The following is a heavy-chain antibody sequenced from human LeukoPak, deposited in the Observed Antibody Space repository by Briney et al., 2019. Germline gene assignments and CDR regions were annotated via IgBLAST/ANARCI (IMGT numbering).Heavy chain of an antibody. J-gene: IGHJ3*02. CDR3: ARPRDAMVRGVIIPYVAFDI. CDR1: GGTFSSYA. Sequence: SVKVSCKASGGTFSSYAISWVRQAPGQGLEWMGGIIPIFGTANYAQKFQGRVTITADKSTSTAYMELSSLRSEDTAVYYCARPRDAMVRGVIIPYVAFDIWGQGTIVTVSS. V-gene: IGHV1-69*06. D-gene: IGHD3-10*01. CDR2: IIPIFGTA.